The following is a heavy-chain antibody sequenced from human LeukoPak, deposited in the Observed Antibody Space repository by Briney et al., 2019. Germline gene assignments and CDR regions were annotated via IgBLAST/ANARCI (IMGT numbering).Heavy chain of an antibody. CDR3: ARGLRSIVASGGDAFDI. CDR2: INHSGST. Sequence: SETLSLTCAIYGGSFSGYYWSWIRQPPGKGLEWIGEINHSGSTNYNPSLKSRVTISVDTSKNQFSLKLSSVTAADTAVYYCARGLRSIVASGGDAFDIWGQGTMVTVSS. V-gene: IGHV4-34*01. J-gene: IGHJ3*02. CDR1: GGSFSGYY. D-gene: IGHD5-12*01.